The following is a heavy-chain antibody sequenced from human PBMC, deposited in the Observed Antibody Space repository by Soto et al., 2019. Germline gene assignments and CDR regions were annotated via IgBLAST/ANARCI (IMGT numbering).Heavy chain of an antibody. CDR1: GFTFSSYA. V-gene: IGHV3-23*01. J-gene: IGHJ5*02. CDR2: ISGSGGST. CDR3: AKPATGSGSYRGGWFDP. Sequence: EVQLLESGRGLVQPGGSLRLSCAASGFTFSSYAMSWVRQAPGKGLEWVSAISGSGGSTYYADSVMGRFTISRDNSKNTLYLQMNSLRAEDTAVYYCAKPATGSGSYRGGWFDPWGQGTLVTVSS. D-gene: IGHD3-10*01.